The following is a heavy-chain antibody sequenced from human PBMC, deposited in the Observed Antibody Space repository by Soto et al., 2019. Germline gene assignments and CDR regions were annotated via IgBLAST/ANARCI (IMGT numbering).Heavy chain of an antibody. CDR3: AKYRVPAAILPVDH. Sequence: QVQLVESGGGVVQPGRSLRLSCAASGFTFSSYGMHWVRQAPGKGLEWVAVISYDGSNKYYADSVKGRFTISRDNSKNTLYLQMNSLRAEDTAVYSCAKYRVPAAILPVDHWGQGTLVTVSS. CDR2: ISYDGSNK. J-gene: IGHJ4*02. D-gene: IGHD2-2*02. CDR1: GFTFSSYG. V-gene: IGHV3-30*18.